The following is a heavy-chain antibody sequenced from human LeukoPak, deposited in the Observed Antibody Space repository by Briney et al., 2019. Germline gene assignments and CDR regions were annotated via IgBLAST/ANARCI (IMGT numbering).Heavy chain of an antibody. V-gene: IGHV3-48*03. CDR1: AFTFSSYE. CDR3: ARAYTPYYHFWSGYLDY. J-gene: IGHJ4*02. CDR2: ISSSGSTI. D-gene: IGHD3-3*01. Sequence: VGSLRLSCAASAFTFSSYEMNWVRRAPGKGLEWVSYISSSGSTIYYADSVKGRFTISRDNAKNSLYLQMNSLRAEDTAVYYCARAYTPYYHFWSGYLDYWGQGTLVTVSS.